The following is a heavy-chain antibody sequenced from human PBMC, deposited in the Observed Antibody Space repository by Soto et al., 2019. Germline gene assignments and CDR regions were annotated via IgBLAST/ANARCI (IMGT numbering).Heavy chain of an antibody. Sequence: SETLSLTCTVSGGSISNNSYYWGWIRQPPGKGLEWIESIYYSGSTYYNPSLKSRVTISVDTSKNQFSLKLSSVTAADTAVYYCATNSAYYYYYGMDVWGPGTTLTVYS. J-gene: IGHJ6*02. CDR3: ATNSAYYYYYGMDV. D-gene: IGHD2-21*01. CDR2: IYYSGST. CDR1: GGSISNNSYY. V-gene: IGHV4-39*01.